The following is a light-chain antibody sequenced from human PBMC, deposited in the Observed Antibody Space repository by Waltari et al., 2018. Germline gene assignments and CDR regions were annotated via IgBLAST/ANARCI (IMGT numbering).Light chain of an antibody. J-gene: IGKJ4*01. CDR3: QQYKNWPPLT. CDR2: DAS. V-gene: IGKV1D-13*01. CDR1: QDIASA. Sequence: AIQLTQSPSSLSASVGHRITITCRASQDIASALAWYVQKPGKDPQLLIYDASTLESGGPSRFSGSGSGTDFTLSISGLQPEDFATYYCQQYKNWPPLTFGGGTKVEIK.